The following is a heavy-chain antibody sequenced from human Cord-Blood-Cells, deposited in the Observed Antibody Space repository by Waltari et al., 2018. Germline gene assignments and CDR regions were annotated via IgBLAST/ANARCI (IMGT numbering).Heavy chain of an antibody. V-gene: IGHV3-9*01. D-gene: IGHD1-1*01. J-gene: IGHJ3*02. CDR2: ISWNSGSI. CDR3: AKGERLTPHAFDI. CDR1: GFTFDDYA. Sequence: EVQLVESGGGLVQPGRSLRLSCAASGFTFDDYAMHWVRQAPGKGLEWVSGISWNSGSIGYADSVKGRFTISRDNAKNSLYLQMNSLRAEDTALYYCAKGERLTPHAFDIWGQGTMVTVSS.